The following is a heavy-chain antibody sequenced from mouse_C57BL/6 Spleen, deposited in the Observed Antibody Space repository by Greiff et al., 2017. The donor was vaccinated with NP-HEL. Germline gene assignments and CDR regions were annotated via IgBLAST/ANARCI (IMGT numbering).Heavy chain of an antibody. CDR2: INPYNGGT. CDR1: GYTFTDYY. CDR3: ARYGPGNYGSSNYFDY. J-gene: IGHJ2*01. V-gene: IGHV1-19*01. Sequence: VQLQQSGPVLVKPGASVKMSCKASGYTFTDYYMNWVKQSHGKSLEWIGVINPYNGGTSYNQKFKGKATLTVDKSSSTAYMELNSLTSEDSAVYYCARYGPGNYGSSNYFDYWGQGTTLTVSS. D-gene: IGHD1-1*01.